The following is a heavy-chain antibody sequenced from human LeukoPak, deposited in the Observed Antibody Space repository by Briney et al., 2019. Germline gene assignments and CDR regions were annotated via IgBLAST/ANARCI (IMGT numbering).Heavy chain of an antibody. CDR3: ARQTYFYEASGHLNDN. J-gene: IGHJ4*02. V-gene: IGHV4-39*01. Sequence: SETLSLACTVSGASISSSNHFWGWIRQPPGKALEWIGTIFDNGTIYYAQSLKGRVAISVDTSMNQFFMHLNSVTAADTAIYYCARQTYFYEASGHLNDNWGQGTLVTVSS. CDR1: GASISSSNHF. CDR2: IFDNGTI. D-gene: IGHD2-15*01.